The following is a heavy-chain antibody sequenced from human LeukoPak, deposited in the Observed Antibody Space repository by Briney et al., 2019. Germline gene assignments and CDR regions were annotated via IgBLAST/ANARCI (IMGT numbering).Heavy chain of an antibody. V-gene: IGHV1-2*02. D-gene: IGHD6-19*01. Sequence: ASVKVSCKASGHTFTGANYIHWVRQAPGQGLEWMGWITPNTGSTNYAQKFQGRVSMTRDTSISTAYMELSRLTSDDTAVYYCAKIPVAASTVLDYWGQGTLVIVSS. CDR1: GHTFTGANY. CDR3: AKIPVAASTVLDY. CDR2: ITPNTGST. J-gene: IGHJ4*02.